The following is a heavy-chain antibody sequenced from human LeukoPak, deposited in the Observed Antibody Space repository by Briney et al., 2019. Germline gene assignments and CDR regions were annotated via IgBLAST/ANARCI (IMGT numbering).Heavy chain of an antibody. CDR3: ARSTVITPPYFDY. CDR2: INHSGST. D-gene: IGHD4-11*01. V-gene: IGHV4-34*01. Sequence: SETLSLTCAVYGGSFSGYYWSWIRQPPGKGLEWIGEINHSGSTNYNPSLKSRVTISVDTPKNQFSLKLSSVTAADTSVYYCARSTVITPPYFDYWGQGTLVTVSS. CDR1: GGSFSGYY. J-gene: IGHJ4*02.